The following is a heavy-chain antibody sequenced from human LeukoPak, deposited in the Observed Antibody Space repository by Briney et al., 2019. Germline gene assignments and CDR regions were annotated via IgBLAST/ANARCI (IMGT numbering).Heavy chain of an antibody. V-gene: IGHV2-5*02. J-gene: IGHJ4*02. CDR2: IYWDDDK. CDR1: GFSHSNSAVG. D-gene: IGHD2/OR15-2a*01. CDR3: AHRNPQSMAYYFDY. Sequence: SSATLVDETRRVTITCTFSGFSHSNSAVGVGWIRQPPGKALEWLALIYWDDDKRYSPSLKSRLTITKDTSKNQVVLAMSNMDPVDTATYYCAHRNPQSMAYYFDYWGQGTLVTVSS.